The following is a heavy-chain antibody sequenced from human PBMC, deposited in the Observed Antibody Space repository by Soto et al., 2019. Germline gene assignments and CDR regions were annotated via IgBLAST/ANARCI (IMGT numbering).Heavy chain of an antibody. CDR1: GGSISSSSYY. V-gene: IGHV4-39*01. CDR3: ARVGLHYTFDY. J-gene: IGHJ4*02. D-gene: IGHD3-3*01. CDR2: IYYSGST. Sequence: QLQLQESGPGLVKPSETLSLTCTVSGGSISSSSYYWGWIRQPPGKGLEWIGSIYYSGSTYYNPSLKSRVNISVDTSKNQFSLKLSSVTAADTAVYYCARVGLHYTFDYWGQGTLVTVAS.